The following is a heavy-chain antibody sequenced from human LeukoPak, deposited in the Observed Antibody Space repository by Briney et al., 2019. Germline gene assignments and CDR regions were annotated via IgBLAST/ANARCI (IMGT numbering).Heavy chain of an antibody. CDR3: ARGSSAGASLRHDY. J-gene: IGHJ4*02. CDR2: IKQDGSEE. V-gene: IGHV3-7*01. D-gene: IGHD1-26*01. Sequence: GGPRRLSCAASGFTFSSYWMSWVRQAPGKGLEWVANIKQDGSEENFVDSVKGRFTISRDNAKKSLYLQMNSLRAEDTAVYYCARGSSAGASLRHDYWGQGTLVTVSS. CDR1: GFTFSSYW.